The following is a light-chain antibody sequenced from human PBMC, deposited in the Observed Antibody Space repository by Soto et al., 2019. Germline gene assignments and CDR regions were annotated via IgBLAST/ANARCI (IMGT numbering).Light chain of an antibody. CDR1: QSVSSSY. V-gene: IGKV3-20*01. Sequence: EIVLTQSPGTLSLSPGERATLSCRASQSVSSSYLAWYQQKPGQAPSLLIYGASSRATGIPDRFSGSGSGTDFTLTISRLEPEDFAVYYCQQYGSSSWTFGQGTQVEIK. CDR2: GAS. J-gene: IGKJ1*01. CDR3: QQYGSSSWT.